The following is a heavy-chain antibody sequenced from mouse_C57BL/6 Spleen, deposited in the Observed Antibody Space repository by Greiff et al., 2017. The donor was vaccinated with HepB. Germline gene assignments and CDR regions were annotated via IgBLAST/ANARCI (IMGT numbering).Heavy chain of an antibody. D-gene: IGHD1-1*01. J-gene: IGHJ4*01. V-gene: IGHV1-82*01. CDR2: IYPGDGDT. CDR3: ARRGGSSHYYAMDY. Sequence: QVQLQQSGPELVKPGASVKISCKASGYAFSSSWMNWVKQRPGKGLEWIGRIYPGDGDTNYNGKFKGKATLTADKSSSTAYMQLSSLTSEDSAVYICARRGGSSHYYAMDYWGQGTSVTVSS. CDR1: GYAFSSSW.